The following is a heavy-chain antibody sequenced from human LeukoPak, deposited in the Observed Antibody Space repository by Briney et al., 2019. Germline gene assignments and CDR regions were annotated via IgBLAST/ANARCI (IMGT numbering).Heavy chain of an antibody. CDR1: GGSISSSSYY. D-gene: IGHD6-19*01. CDR3: ARPRIAVAGHFFDY. J-gene: IGHJ4*02. CDR2: IYYSGST. V-gene: IGHV4-39*01. Sequence: SETLSLTCTVSGGSISSSSYYWGWIRQPPGKGLEWIGSIYYSGSTYYNPSLKSRVIISVDTSKNQFSLKLSSVTAADTAVYYCARPRIAVAGHFFDYWGQGTLVTVSS.